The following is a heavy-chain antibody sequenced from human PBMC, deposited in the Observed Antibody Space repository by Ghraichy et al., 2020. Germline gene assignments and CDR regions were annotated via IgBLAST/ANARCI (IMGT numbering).Heavy chain of an antibody. V-gene: IGHV3-7*01. J-gene: IGHJ5*02. CDR3: ARDGSGGSRDWFDP. D-gene: IGHD2-15*01. CDR2: IKQDGSDK. CDR1: GFTFSSYW. Sequence: GESLNISCAASGFTFSSYWMNWVRQAPGKGLEWVAKIKQDGSDKYYVDSVKGRFIISRDNAKNSLYLQMNSLRAEDTAVYYCARDGSGGSRDWFDPWGQGTLVTVSS.